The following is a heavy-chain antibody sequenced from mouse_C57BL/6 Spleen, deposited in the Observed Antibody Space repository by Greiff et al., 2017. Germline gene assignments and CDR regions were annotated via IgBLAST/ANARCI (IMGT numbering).Heavy chain of an antibody. J-gene: IGHJ4*01. CDR1: GYSFTGYY. V-gene: IGHV1-31*01. CDR3: ASRYYGSSSIYYAMDY. D-gene: IGHD1-1*01. Sequence: VQLQQSGPELVKPGASVKISCKASGYSFTGYYMHWVKQSHGNILDWIGYIYPYNGVSSYNQKFKGKATLTVDKSSSTAYMALRSLTSEDSAVYYCASRYYGSSSIYYAMDYWGQGTSVTVSS. CDR2: IYPYNGVS.